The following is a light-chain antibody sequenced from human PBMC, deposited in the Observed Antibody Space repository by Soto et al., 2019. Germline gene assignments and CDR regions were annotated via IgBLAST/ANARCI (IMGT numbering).Light chain of an antibody. CDR3: QQFYTWPRT. Sequence: EIVMTQSPGTLSVSPGERATLSCRASQSVSSNLAWYQQKPGQAPRLLIYGASTRATGIPARFSGSGSETEFTLTISSLQSEDFAVYYCQQFYTWPRTFGQGTKVDIK. V-gene: IGKV3-15*01. CDR2: GAS. J-gene: IGKJ1*01. CDR1: QSVSSN.